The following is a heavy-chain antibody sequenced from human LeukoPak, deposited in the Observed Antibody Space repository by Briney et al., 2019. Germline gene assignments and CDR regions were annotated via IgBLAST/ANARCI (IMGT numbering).Heavy chain of an antibody. CDR2: ISYDGSNK. Sequence: GGSLRLSCAASGFTFSSYGMHWVRQAPGKGLEWVAVISYDGSNKYYADSVEGRFTISRDNSKNTLYLQMNSLRAEDTAVYYCAKETRWQWPGHDYWGQGTLVTVSS. CDR1: GFTFSSYG. V-gene: IGHV3-30*18. CDR3: AKETRWQWPGHDY. D-gene: IGHD6-19*01. J-gene: IGHJ4*02.